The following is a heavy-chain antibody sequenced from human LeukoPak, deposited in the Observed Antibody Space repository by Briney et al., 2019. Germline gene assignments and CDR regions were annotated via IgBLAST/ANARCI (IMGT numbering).Heavy chain of an antibody. J-gene: IGHJ3*02. V-gene: IGHV4-34*01. CDR3: ARGKAAARRAFDI. Sequence: PSETLSLTCTVSGGSISSYCWSWIRQPPGKGLEWIGEINHSGSTNYNPSLKSRVTISVDTSKNQFSLKLSSVTAADTAVYYCARGKAAARRAFDIWGQGTMVTVSS. CDR1: GGSISSYC. CDR2: INHSGST. D-gene: IGHD6-13*01.